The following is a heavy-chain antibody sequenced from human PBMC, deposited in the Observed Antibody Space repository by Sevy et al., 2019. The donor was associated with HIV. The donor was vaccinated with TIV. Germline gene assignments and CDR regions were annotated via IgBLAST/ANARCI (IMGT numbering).Heavy chain of an antibody. V-gene: IGHV4-59*01. CDR3: ARDVITMVRGVTYDASDI. J-gene: IGHJ3*02. Sequence: SETLSLTCTVSGGSISSYYWSWIRQPPGKGLEWIGYIYYSGSPNYNTALKSRVTISVDTSKNQFSLRLSSVTAAETDVYYCARDVITMVRGVTYDASDIWGQGTMVTVSS. D-gene: IGHD3-10*01. CDR2: IYYSGSP. CDR1: GGSISSYY.